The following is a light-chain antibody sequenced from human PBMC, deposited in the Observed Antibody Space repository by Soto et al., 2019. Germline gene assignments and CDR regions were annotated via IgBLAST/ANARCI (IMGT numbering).Light chain of an antibody. CDR1: QSVGTY. CDR3: QQRTSWPLT. J-gene: IGKJ5*01. CDR2: DAS. Sequence: EVVLTQSPATLSLSPGERATLSCRASQSVGTYLVWYQQRYGQPPSLLIYDASNRATDVPVRFSGSGSGTDFTLTISSLEPEDVAVYYCQQRTSWPLTFGQGTRLEIK. V-gene: IGKV3-11*01.